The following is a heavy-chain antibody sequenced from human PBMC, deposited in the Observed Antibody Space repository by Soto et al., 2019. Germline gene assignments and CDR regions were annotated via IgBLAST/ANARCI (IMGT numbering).Heavy chain of an antibody. CDR2: ISPFNGNT. Sequence: ASVKVSCKSSGYPFTHYGITWIRQAPGQGLEWMGWISPFNGNTNYGLTFQGRVTMTTDTSASTAYMELSSLRSEDTAVYYCARGSGYYYWDDYWGQGTLVTVSS. CDR3: ARGSGYYYWDDY. D-gene: IGHD3-22*01. CDR1: GYPFTHYG. V-gene: IGHV1-18*01. J-gene: IGHJ4*02.